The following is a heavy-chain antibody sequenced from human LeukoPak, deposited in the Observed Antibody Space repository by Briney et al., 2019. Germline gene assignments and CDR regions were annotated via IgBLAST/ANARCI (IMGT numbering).Heavy chain of an antibody. Sequence: SETLSLTCTVSGDSISRCYWSWIRQPAGKGLEWIGRIYNGGIITYNPSLKSRVTMSIDTSNNQFSLRLRFVTAADTAVYYCARDSGTTGEVKFDPWGQGTLVTVSS. CDR3: ARDSGTTGEVKFDP. D-gene: IGHD3-10*01. V-gene: IGHV4-4*07. CDR2: IYNGGII. J-gene: IGHJ5*02. CDR1: GDSISRCY.